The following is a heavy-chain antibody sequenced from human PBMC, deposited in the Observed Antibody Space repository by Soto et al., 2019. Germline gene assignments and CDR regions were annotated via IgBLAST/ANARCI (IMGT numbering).Heavy chain of an antibody. Sequence: ETLSLTCAVSGGSISSSNWWSWVRQPPGKGLEWIGEIYHSGSTNYNPSLKSRVTISVDTSKNQFSLKLSSVTAADTAVYYCASAPYDSSGYLLGYYYYGMDVWGQGTTVTVSS. CDR1: GGSISSSNW. CDR2: IYHSGST. J-gene: IGHJ6*02. D-gene: IGHD3-22*01. CDR3: ASAPYDSSGYLLGYYYYGMDV. V-gene: IGHV4-4*02.